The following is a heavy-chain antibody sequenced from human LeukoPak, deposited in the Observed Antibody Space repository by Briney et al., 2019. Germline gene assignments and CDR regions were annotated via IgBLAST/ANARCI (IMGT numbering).Heavy chain of an antibody. Sequence: GGSLRLSCAASGFTFSNAWMSWVRQAPGKGLEWVGRIKSKTDGGTTDYAAPVKGRFTISRDDSKNTLYLQMNSLKTEDTAVYYCTTGTAAAGTYYYYYYGMDVWGQGTTVTVSS. CDR1: GFTFSNAW. V-gene: IGHV3-15*01. D-gene: IGHD6-13*01. J-gene: IGHJ6*02. CDR3: TTGTAAAGTYYYYYYGMDV. CDR2: IKSKTDGGTT.